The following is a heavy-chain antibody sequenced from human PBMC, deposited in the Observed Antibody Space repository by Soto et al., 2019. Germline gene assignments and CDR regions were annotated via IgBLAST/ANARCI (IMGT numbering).Heavy chain of an antibody. CDR3: ARAAYYYESSGYYPGDY. J-gene: IGHJ4*02. D-gene: IGHD3-22*01. CDR1: GYTFTGYY. CDR2: INPNSGGT. V-gene: IGHV1-2*04. Sequence: ASVKVSCKASGYTFTGYYMHWVRQAPGQGLGWMGWINPNSGGTNYAQKFQGWVTMTRDTSISTAYMELSRLRSEDTAVYYCARAAYYYESSGYYPGDYWGQGTLVTVSS.